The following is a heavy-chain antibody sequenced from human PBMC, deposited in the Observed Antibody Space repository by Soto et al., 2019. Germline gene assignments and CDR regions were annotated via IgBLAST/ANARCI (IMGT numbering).Heavy chain of an antibody. D-gene: IGHD5-12*01. V-gene: IGHV1-69*02. CDR2: IIPILGIA. Sequence: QVQLVQSGAEVKKPGSSVKVSCKASGGTFSSYTISWVRQAPGQGLEWMGRIIPILGIANYAQKFQGRVTITADKSTSTANMELSSLRSEDTAVYYCATGDSGYHYRHFDYWGQGTLVTVSS. CDR1: GGTFSSYT. J-gene: IGHJ4*02. CDR3: ATGDSGYHYRHFDY.